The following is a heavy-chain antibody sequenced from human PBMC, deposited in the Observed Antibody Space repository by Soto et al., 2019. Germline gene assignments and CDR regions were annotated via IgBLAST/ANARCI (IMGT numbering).Heavy chain of an antibody. CDR1: GYRFAGYW. D-gene: IGHD3-22*01. J-gene: IGHJ4*02. V-gene: IGHV5-10-1*01. CDR3: ARQIYDSDTGPNFQYYFDS. CDR2: IDPSDSQT. Sequence: GESLKISCKGSGYRFAGYWITWVRQKPGKGLGWMGRIDPSDSQTYYSPSFRGHVTISVTKSITTVFLQWSSLRASDTAMYYCARQIYDSDTGPNFQYYFDSWGQGTPVTVSS.